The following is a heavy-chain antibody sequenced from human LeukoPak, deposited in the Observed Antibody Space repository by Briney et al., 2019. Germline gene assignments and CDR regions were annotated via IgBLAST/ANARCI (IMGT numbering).Heavy chain of an antibody. CDR2: IYHSGST. Sequence: SETLSLTCTVSGYSISSGYYWGWIRQPPGKGLEWIGSIYHSGSTYYNPSLKSRVTISVDTSKNQFSLKLTSVTATDTAVYYCARSRRSWSTSDYWGQGTLVTVSS. J-gene: IGHJ4*02. V-gene: IGHV4-38-2*02. D-gene: IGHD6-13*01. CDR3: ARSRRSWSTSDY. CDR1: GYSISSGYY.